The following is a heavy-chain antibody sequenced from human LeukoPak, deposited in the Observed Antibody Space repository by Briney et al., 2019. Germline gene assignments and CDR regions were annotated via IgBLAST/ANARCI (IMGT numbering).Heavy chain of an antibody. CDR2: IKSEVGSI. V-gene: IGHV3-74*01. J-gene: IGHJ6*02. D-gene: IGHD2-21*02. CDR1: GFTFSNYW. CDR3: YTASLSSAGGACYSGMDV. Sequence: PGGSLRLSCAASGFTFSNYWVHWVRQAPGGALMWVSRIKSEVGSITSADCVTGRSTISRDNATNTIYLSTNTLRVEDTTLYSCYTASLSSAGGACYSGMDVWGQGTTVTVSS.